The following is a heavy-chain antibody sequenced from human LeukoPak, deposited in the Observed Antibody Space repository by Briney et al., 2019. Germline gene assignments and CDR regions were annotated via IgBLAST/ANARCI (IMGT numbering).Heavy chain of an antibody. CDR3: AKPPAAGTIDFDY. Sequence: PGGSLRLSCAASGFIVSTNHMSWVRQAPGKGLEWVSVIYRGGNTHYADSVRGRFTISTDTSKNTVYLQMNNLRAEDTAVYYCAKPPAAGTIDFDYWGQGTLVTVSS. CDR1: GFIVSTNH. V-gene: IGHV3-53*01. CDR2: IYRGGNT. J-gene: IGHJ4*02. D-gene: IGHD6-13*01.